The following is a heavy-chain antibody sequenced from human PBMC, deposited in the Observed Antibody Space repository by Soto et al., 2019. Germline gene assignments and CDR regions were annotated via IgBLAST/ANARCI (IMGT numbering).Heavy chain of an antibody. CDR1: DGSISISSYY. CDR2: IYYSGST. CDR3: ARHFVRRITMIVVVNTIDWFDP. J-gene: IGHJ5*02. D-gene: IGHD3-22*01. V-gene: IGHV4-39*01. Sequence: AETLGLTCTVSDGSISISSYYWGWIRQPPGKGMDWTGSIYYSGSTYYNPSLKSRVTISVDTSKNQFSLKLSSVTAADTAVYYCARHFVRRITMIVVVNTIDWFDPWGQGTLVTVSS.